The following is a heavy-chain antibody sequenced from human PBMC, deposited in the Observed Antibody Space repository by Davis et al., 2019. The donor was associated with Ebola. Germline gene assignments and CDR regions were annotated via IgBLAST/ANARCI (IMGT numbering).Heavy chain of an antibody. V-gene: IGHV3-23*01. Sequence: PGGSLRLSCATSGFTFSSCGMGWVRQAPGKGPEWVSCISSGGGSTYYADSVRGRFNISRDNSKNTLYLQMNNLRADDTAIYYCAKDYSSGWYGYFDYWGQGTLVTVSS. CDR3: AKDYSSGWYGYFDY. D-gene: IGHD6-19*01. J-gene: IGHJ4*02. CDR2: ISSGGGST. CDR1: GFTFSSCG.